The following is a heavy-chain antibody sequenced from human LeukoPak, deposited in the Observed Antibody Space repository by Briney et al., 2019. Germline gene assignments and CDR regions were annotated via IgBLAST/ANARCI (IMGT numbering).Heavy chain of an antibody. CDR2: IWFDGIHQ. Sequence: GRSLRLSCAASGFTFRNYGMHWVRQAPGRGLECVAVIWFDGIHQYYADSVKGRFTISRDNSNSTLYLQMNSLRVEDTAVYYCAKGPTQILRFLRDGKTYYMDVWGKGTSVLVSS. D-gene: IGHD3-3*01. J-gene: IGHJ6*03. V-gene: IGHV3-33*06. CDR3: AKGPTQILRFLRDGKTYYMDV. CDR1: GFTFRNYG.